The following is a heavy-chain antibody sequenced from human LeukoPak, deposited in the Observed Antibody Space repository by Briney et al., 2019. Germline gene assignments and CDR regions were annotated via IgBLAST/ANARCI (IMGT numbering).Heavy chain of an antibody. CDR3: TRRVYDQYNWFDP. D-gene: IGHD5/OR15-5a*01. J-gene: IGHJ5*02. V-gene: IGHV5-51*01. CDR1: GYSFSNYW. Sequence: GASLQISCKGSGYSFSNYWIGWVRQLPGKGLEWMGIIYPGDSDTRYSPSFQGQVTISADKSISTAYLQWSSLQASDTAMYYCTRRVYDQYNWFDPWGQGTLVTVSS. CDR2: IYPGDSDT.